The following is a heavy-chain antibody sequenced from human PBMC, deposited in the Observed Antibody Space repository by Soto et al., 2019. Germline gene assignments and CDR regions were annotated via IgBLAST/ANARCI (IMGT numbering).Heavy chain of an antibody. CDR3: AAGPWVYPILPGTNLPHLDS. V-gene: IGHV1-69*05. Sequence: SVKVSCKASGGTFSSYAISWVRQAPGQGLEWMGGIIPIFGTANYAQKFQGRVTITTDKSTSTAYMELSSLRSEDTAVYYCAAGPWVYPILPGTNLPHLDSWREGTLVIFSS. CDR2: IIPIFGTA. CDR1: GGTFSSYA. D-gene: IGHD6-13*01. J-gene: IGHJ4*02.